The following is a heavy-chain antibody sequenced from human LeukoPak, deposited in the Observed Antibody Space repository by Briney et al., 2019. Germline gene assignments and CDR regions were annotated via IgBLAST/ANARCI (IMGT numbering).Heavy chain of an antibody. CDR3: ARGKWLRFGYCGRDCWPTFDP. CDR2: IYYSGST. V-gene: IGHV4-59*12. CDR1: GGSISSYY. Sequence: PSETLSLTCTVSGGSISSYYWSWIRQPLGKGLEWIGYIYYSGSTNYNPSLKSRVTISVDTSKNQFSLKLSSVTAADTAVYYCARGKWLRFGYCGRDCWPTFDPWGQGTLVTVSS. D-gene: IGHD2-21*02. J-gene: IGHJ5*02.